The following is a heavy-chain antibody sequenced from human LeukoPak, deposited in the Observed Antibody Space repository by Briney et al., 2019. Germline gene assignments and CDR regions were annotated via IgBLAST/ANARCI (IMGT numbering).Heavy chain of an antibody. D-gene: IGHD1-26*01. V-gene: IGHV1-2*06. CDR3: ARGWELNARFFDY. J-gene: IGHJ4*02. CDR2: INLNNGGT. CDR1: RYTFTAYY. Sequence: ASVKVSCKASRYTFTAYYLHWVRQAPGQGLEWMGRINLNNGGTNYPHTFQGRVTMTRDKSINTAYIDMSSLRPDDTAVYYCARGWELNARFFDYWGQGTLVTVSS.